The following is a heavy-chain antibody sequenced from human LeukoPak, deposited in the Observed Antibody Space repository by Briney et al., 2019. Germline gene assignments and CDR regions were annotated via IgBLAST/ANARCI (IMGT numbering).Heavy chain of an antibody. CDR1: GGSFSGYY. Sequence: SETLSLTCAVYGGSFSGYYWSWIRQPPGKGLEWIGKINHSGSTNYNPSLKSRVTISVDTSKNQFSLKLSSVTAADTAVYYCARGFRSSWAPFDYWGQGTLVTVSS. D-gene: IGHD6-13*01. CDR2: INHSGST. V-gene: IGHV4-34*01. CDR3: ARGFRSSWAPFDY. J-gene: IGHJ4*02.